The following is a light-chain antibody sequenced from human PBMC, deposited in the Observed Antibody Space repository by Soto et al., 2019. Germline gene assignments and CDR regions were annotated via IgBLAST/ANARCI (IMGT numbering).Light chain of an antibody. CDR1: QSDLYSPNNKNY. V-gene: IGKV4-1*01. Sequence: EIVMTQSPATLSVSPGERVTLSCKASQSDLYSPNNKNYLAWYQHKPGQPPKMLIYWASIRESGVPDRFSGSGSGTDSTLTISSLQSEDVAVYYCQQYYTNSWSFGQGTKVDIK. J-gene: IGKJ1*01. CDR3: QQYYTNSWS. CDR2: WAS.